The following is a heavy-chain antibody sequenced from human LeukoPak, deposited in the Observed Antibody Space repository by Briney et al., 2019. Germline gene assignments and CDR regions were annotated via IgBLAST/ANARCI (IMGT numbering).Heavy chain of an antibody. CDR3: AKDRGYSSSSNAFDI. CDR1: GFTFDDYA. J-gene: IGHJ3*02. CDR2: ISWNSGSI. Sequence: LPGGSLRLSCAASGFTFDDYAMHWVRQAPGKGLEWVSGISWNSGSIGYADSVKGRFTISRDNAKNSLYLQMNSLRAEDIALYYCAKDRGYSSSSNAFDIWGQGTMVTVSS. V-gene: IGHV3-9*03. D-gene: IGHD6-6*01.